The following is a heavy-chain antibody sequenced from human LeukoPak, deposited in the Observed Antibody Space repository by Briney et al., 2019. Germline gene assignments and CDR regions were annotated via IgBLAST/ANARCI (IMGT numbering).Heavy chain of an antibody. CDR3: ARAGRDGKKDAFDI. CDR2: MNPNSGNT. V-gene: IGHV1-8*01. J-gene: IGHJ3*02. Sequence: GASVKVSCKASGYTFTSYDINWVRQATGQGPEWMGWMNPNSGNTGYAQRFQGRVTMTRNTSISTAYMELSSLRSEDTAVYYCARAGRDGKKDAFDIWGQGTIVSTSS. D-gene: IGHD5-24*01. CDR1: GYTFTSYD.